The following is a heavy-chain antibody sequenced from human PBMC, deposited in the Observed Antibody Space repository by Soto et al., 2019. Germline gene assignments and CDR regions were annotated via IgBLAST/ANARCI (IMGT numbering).Heavy chain of an antibody. J-gene: IGHJ6*02. Sequence: QVQLQQSGPGLVKPSQTLSLTCTVSGGSISFDHYHWTWIRQPPGKVLEWIGYVHYSGSVLYNPSVQSRVSISVDTSKNQFSLKLSSVTAADTAVYFCAREDDGGDRDYYGLDVWGQGTTVTVSS. CDR2: VHYSGSV. V-gene: IGHV4-30-4*01. CDR1: GGSISFDHYH. CDR3: AREDDGGDRDYYGLDV. D-gene: IGHD2-21*02.